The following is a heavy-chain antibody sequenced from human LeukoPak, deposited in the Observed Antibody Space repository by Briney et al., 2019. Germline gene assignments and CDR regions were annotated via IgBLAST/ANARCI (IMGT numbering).Heavy chain of an antibody. J-gene: IGHJ3*02. Sequence: SETLSLTCTVSGGSISSYYWSWIRQPPGKGLEWIGYIYYSGSTNYNPSLKSRVTISVDTSKNQFSLKLSSVTAADTAVYYCARDSDYDFWSGPDAFDIWGQGTMVTVSS. D-gene: IGHD3-3*01. CDR1: GGSISSYY. CDR3: ARDSDYDFWSGPDAFDI. V-gene: IGHV4-59*01. CDR2: IYYSGST.